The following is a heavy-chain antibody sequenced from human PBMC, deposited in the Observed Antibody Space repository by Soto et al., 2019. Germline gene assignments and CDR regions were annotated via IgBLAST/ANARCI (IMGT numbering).Heavy chain of an antibody. V-gene: IGHV4-59*08. CDR2: IYYSGST. J-gene: IGHJ4*02. CDR3: ARGPYGDKVDY. Sequence: SETLSLTCTVSGGSISSYYWSWIRQPPGKGLEWIGYIYYSGSTNYNPSLKSRVTISVDTSKNQFSLKLSSVTAADTAVYYCARGPYGDKVDYWGQGTLVTVSS. CDR1: GGSISSYY. D-gene: IGHD2-8*01.